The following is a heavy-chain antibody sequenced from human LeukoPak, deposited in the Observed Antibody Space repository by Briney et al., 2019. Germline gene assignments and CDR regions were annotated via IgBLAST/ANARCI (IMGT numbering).Heavy chain of an antibody. J-gene: IGHJ3*02. CDR1: GGTFSSYA. Sequence: SVTVSCKASGGTFSSYAISWVRQAPGQGLEWMGGIIPIFGTANYAQKFQGRVTITADESTSTAYMELSSLRSEDTAVYYCARVITIPRRGAFDIWGQGTMVIVSS. CDR3: ARVITIPRRGAFDI. D-gene: IGHD3-3*01. CDR2: IIPIFGTA. V-gene: IGHV1-69*13.